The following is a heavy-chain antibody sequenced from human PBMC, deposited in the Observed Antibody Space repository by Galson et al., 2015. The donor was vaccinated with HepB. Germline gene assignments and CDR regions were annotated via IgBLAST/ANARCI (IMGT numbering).Heavy chain of an antibody. CDR3: AKDLLWEVLQHAFDI. CDR2: ISLDGSNK. Sequence: SLRLSCAASGFTFSTYGMHWVRQAPGKGLEWVAVISLDGSNKYYADSVKGRFTISRDNSKNTLYLEMNSLRDEDTAVYYCAKDLLWEVLQHAFDIWGQGTMVTVSS. J-gene: IGHJ3*02. CDR1: GFTFSTYG. V-gene: IGHV3-30*18. D-gene: IGHD1-26*01.